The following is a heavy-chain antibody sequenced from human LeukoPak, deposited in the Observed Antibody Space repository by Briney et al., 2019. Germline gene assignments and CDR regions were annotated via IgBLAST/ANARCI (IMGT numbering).Heavy chain of an antibody. D-gene: IGHD2-2*02. J-gene: IGHJ4*02. CDR1: GGSFSGYY. Sequence: SETLSLTCAVYGGSFSGYYWSWIRQPPGKGLEWIGEINHSGSTNYNPSLKSRVTISVDTSKNQSSLKLSSVTAADTAVYYCARLHICSSTSCYNDYWGQGTLVTVSS. V-gene: IGHV4-34*01. CDR3: ARLHICSSTSCYNDY. CDR2: INHSGST.